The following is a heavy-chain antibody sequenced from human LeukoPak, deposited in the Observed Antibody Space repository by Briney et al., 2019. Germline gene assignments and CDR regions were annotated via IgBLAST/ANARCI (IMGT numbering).Heavy chain of an antibody. Sequence: GGSLRLSCAASGFTFSSYDMHWVRQVTGKGLEWVSAIDTAGDTYYPGSVKGRFTISRENAKNSLYLQMNSLRAGDTAVYYCARVRIGWNFDYWGQGTLVTVSS. V-gene: IGHV3-13*04. CDR1: GFTFSSYD. CDR3: ARVRIGWNFDY. D-gene: IGHD6-19*01. J-gene: IGHJ4*02. CDR2: IDTAGDT.